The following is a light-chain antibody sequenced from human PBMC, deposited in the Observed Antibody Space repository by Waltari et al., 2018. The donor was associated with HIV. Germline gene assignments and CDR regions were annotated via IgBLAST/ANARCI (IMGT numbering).Light chain of an antibody. CDR1: QGISSW. Sequence: DIQMTQSPSSVSASVGDRVTITCRASQGISSWLAWYQQKPGKAPKLLMYEAHSLQSGVPSRFSGTGSGTEFTLTLSSLQPADFATYFCQQTDSFPPPFGGGTKVEI. V-gene: IGKV1-12*01. J-gene: IGKJ4*01. CDR3: QQTDSFPPP. CDR2: EAH.